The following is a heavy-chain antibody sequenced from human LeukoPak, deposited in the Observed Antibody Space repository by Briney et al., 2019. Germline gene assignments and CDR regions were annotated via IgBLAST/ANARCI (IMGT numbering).Heavy chain of an antibody. J-gene: IGHJ3*02. CDR2: IYYSGNT. CDR3: ARDPRGVRGLIGVFDI. Sequence: SETLSLTCTVSGGXISSYYWSWIRQPPGEGLEWIGYIYYSGNTNYNPSLKSRVTISVDTSKNQFSLKLRSVTAADTAVYYCARDPRGVRGLIGVFDIWGQGTMVTVSS. D-gene: IGHD3-10*01. V-gene: IGHV4-59*01. CDR1: GGXISSYY.